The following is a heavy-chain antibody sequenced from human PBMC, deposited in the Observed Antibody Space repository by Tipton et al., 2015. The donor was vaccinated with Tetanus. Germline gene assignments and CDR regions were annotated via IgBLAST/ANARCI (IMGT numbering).Heavy chain of an antibody. CDR1: GGSMNSYY. CDR3: AGVTAQRTELYFDH. CDR2: VYYTGST. D-gene: IGHD6-13*01. J-gene: IGHJ4*02. Sequence: TLSLTCTVPGGSMNSYYWSWIRQPPGKGLEWIGYVYYTGSTNHNPSLKSRVTISMDRSKNQISLQLTSVTAADTAVYFCAGVTAQRTELYFDHWGQGTLVTVSS. V-gene: IGHV4-59*01.